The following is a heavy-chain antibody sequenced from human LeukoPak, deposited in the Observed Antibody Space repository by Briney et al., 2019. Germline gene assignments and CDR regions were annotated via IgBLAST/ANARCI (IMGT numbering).Heavy chain of an antibody. CDR2: ISGSGGST. CDR3: AKDRPRLPRFDY. D-gene: IGHD6-25*01. CDR1: GFTFSSYA. J-gene: IGHJ4*02. V-gene: IGHV3-23*01. Sequence: GGSLRLSCAASGFTFSSYAMSWVRQAPGKGLEGVSAISGSGGSTYYADSVKGRFTISRDNSKNTLYLQMNCLRAEDTAVYYCAKDRPRLPRFDYWGQGTLVTVSP.